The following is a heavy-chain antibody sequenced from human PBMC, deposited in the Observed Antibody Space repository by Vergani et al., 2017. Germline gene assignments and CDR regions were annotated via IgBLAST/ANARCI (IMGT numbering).Heavy chain of an antibody. J-gene: IGHJ4*02. D-gene: IGHD3-10*01. CDR2: IYYSGST. CDR1: GGSISSGDYY. Sequence: QVQLQESGPGLVKPSQTLSLTCTVSGGSISSGDYYWSWIRQPPGKGLEWIGYIYYSGSTYYNPSLKSRVTISVDTSKNQFSLKLSSVTAADTAVYYCARAAHYYGSGSYYKAYWGQGTLVTVSS. CDR3: ARAAHYYGSGSYYKAY. V-gene: IGHV4-30-4*01.